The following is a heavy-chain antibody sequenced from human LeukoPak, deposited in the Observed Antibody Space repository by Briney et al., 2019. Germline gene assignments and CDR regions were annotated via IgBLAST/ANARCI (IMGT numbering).Heavy chain of an antibody. CDR1: GFTFSSYV. V-gene: IGHV3-30*04. J-gene: IGHJ3*02. CDR2: ISYDGSNE. Sequence: GGSLRLSCAASGFTFSSYVMHWVRQAPGKGLEWVAIISYDGSNEYDADSVKGRFTISRDNAKNSLSLQMNSLRAEDTAVYYCARAKRNGFDIWGQGTMVTVSS. CDR3: ARAKRNGFDI.